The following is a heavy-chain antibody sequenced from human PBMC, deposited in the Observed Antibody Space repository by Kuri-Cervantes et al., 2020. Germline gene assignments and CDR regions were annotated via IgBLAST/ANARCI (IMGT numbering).Heavy chain of an antibody. J-gene: IGHJ2*01. Sequence: SETLSLTCTVAGDSLATSYWAWIRQSPGKGLEWVGHINYSGNSNYNPSLKSRVSISEDTSKNQFSLRLTSVTAADTAVYYCARGPNFRHFDHWGRGTLVTVSS. CDR1: GDSLATSY. CDR2: INYSGNS. CDR3: ARGPNFRHFDH. V-gene: IGHV4-59*01. D-gene: IGHD4/OR15-4a*01.